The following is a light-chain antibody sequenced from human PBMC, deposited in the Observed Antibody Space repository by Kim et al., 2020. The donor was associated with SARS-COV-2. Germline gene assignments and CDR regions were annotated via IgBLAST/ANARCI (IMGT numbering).Light chain of an antibody. CDR1: SGSIASNY. Sequence: NFMLTQPHSVSESPGKTVTISCTRSSGSIASNYVQWSQQRPGSAPTTVIYEDNQRPSGVPDRFSGSIDSSSNSASLTISGLKTEDEADYYCQSYDSTNWVFGGGTQLTVL. CDR3: QSYDSTNWV. CDR2: EDN. J-gene: IGLJ3*02. V-gene: IGLV6-57*04.